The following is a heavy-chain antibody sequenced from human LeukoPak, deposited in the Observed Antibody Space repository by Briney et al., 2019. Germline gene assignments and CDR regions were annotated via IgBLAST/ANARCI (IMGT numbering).Heavy chain of an antibody. J-gene: IGHJ4*02. CDR2: ISYDGSNK. Sequence: GGSLRLSCAASGFTFSSYDMHWVRQAPGKGLEWVAVISYDGSNKYYADSVKGRFTISRDNSKNTLYLQMNSLRAEDTAVYYCAREGIAPAGTDTYYFDYWGQGTLVTVSS. CDR1: GFTFSSYD. D-gene: IGHD6-13*01. CDR3: AREGIAPAGTDTYYFDY. V-gene: IGHV3-30-3*01.